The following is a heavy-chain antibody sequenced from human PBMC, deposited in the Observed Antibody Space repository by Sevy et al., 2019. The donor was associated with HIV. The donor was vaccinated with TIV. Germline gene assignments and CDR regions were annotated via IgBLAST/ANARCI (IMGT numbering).Heavy chain of an antibody. J-gene: IGHJ4*02. CDR3: VAANTWQDY. V-gene: IGHV3-74*01. Sequence: GGSLRLSCAASGFTFSSYWMHWVRQAPGKGPVWVSGVNSDGSSTNYGDSVKGRFTMSKDRAKNTLYLQMNSLRAEDTAVYFCVAANTWQDYWGQGTLVTVSS. CDR1: GFTFSSYW. CDR2: VNSDGSST. D-gene: IGHD2-15*01.